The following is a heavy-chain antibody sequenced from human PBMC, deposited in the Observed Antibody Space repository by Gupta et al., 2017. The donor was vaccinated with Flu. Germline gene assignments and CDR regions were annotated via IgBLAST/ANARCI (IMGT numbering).Heavy chain of an antibody. D-gene: IGHD2-21*02. J-gene: IGHJ6*02. V-gene: IGHV3-21*01. Sequence: EWVSSISSSSSYIYYADSVKGRFTISRDNAKNSLYLQMNSLRAEDTAVYYCARGSIVVVTAIPDYYYYGMDVWGQGTTVTVSS. CDR2: ISSSSSYI. CDR3: ARGSIVVVTAIPDYYYYGMDV.